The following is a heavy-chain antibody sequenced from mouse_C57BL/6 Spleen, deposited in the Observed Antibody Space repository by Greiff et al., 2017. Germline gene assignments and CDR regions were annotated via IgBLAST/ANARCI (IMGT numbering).Heavy chain of an antibody. D-gene: IGHD3-3*01. V-gene: IGHV5-17*01. CDR3: ARSLGQEAMDY. Sequence: EVKLQESGGGLVKPGGSLKLSCAASGFTFSDYGMHWVRQAPEKGLEWVAYISSGSSTIYYADTVKGRFTISRDNAKNTLFLQMTSLRSEDTAMYYCARSLGQEAMDYWGQGTSVTVSS. CDR1: GFTFSDYG. J-gene: IGHJ4*01. CDR2: ISSGSSTI.